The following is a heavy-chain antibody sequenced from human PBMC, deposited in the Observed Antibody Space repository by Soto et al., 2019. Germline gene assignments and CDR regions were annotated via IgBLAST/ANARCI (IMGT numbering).Heavy chain of an antibody. Sequence: PGGSLRLSCAASGFTFGSYTMTWVRQAPGKGLEWVSTFSGGGSIYYAASVKGRFTISRDNSKNTLYLQMNNLRADDTAVYFCAKDSDNGDYKYYFDYWGQGTLVTVYS. J-gene: IGHJ4*02. CDR2: FSGGGSI. CDR1: GFTFGSYT. CDR3: AKDSDNGDYKYYFDY. V-gene: IGHV3-23*01. D-gene: IGHD4-17*01.